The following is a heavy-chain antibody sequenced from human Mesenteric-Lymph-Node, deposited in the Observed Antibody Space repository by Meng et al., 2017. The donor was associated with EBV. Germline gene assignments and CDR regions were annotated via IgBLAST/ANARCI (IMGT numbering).Heavy chain of an antibody. V-gene: IGHV7-4-1*02. J-gene: IGHJ4*02. CDR2: INTNTGNP. CDR1: GYIFTDYA. Sequence: QQPQSGAWVKKLGASLEVPVKASGYIFTDYAMNWVRQAPGQGLEWMGWINTNTGNPTYAQGFRGRCVFSLDTSVSTAYLEISSLKTADTAVYYCARGYGGNPPLDSWGQGTLVTVSS. CDR3: ARGYGGNPPLDS. D-gene: IGHD4-23*01.